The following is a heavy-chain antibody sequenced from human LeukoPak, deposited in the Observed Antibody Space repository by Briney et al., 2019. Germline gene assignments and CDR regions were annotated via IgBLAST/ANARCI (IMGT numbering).Heavy chain of an antibody. Sequence: GGSLRLSCAASGFTFSSYAMHWVRQAPGKGLEWVAVISYDGSNKYYADSVKGRFTISRDNSKNTLYLQMNRLRAEATAVYYCAREKRDGYNSGFDYWGQGTLVTVSS. CDR2: ISYDGSNK. D-gene: IGHD5-24*01. CDR1: GFTFSSYA. V-gene: IGHV3-30*01. J-gene: IGHJ4*02. CDR3: AREKRDGYNSGFDY.